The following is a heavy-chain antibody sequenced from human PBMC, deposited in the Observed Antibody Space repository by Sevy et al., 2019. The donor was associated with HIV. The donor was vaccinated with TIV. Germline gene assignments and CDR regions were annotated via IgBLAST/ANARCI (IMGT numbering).Heavy chain of an antibody. V-gene: IGHV1-18*01. CDR1: GYTFTSYG. CDR3: AREIVPAATQNYYYYYGMDV. CDR2: ISAYNGNT. Sequence: ASVKVSCKASGYTFTSYGISWVRQAPGQGLEWMGWISAYNGNTNYAQRLQGRVTMTTDTSTSTAYMELRSLRSDDTVVYYCAREIVPAATQNYYYYYGMDVWGQGTTVTVSS. D-gene: IGHD2-2*01. J-gene: IGHJ6*02.